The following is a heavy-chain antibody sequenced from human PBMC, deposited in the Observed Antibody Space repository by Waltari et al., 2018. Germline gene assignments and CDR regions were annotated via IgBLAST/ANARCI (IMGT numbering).Heavy chain of an antibody. D-gene: IGHD1-26*01. CDR3: AHTTLVGAIYYFDY. Sequence: QITLKESGPTLVKPTQTLTLTCTFSGFSLSTSGVGVGWIRQPPGKALEWLALIYWNDDKRYSPSLKSRLTITKDTSKNQVVLTMTNMDPVDTATYYCAHTTLVGAIYYFDYWGQGTLVTVSS. J-gene: IGHJ4*02. CDR1: GFSLSTSGVG. V-gene: IGHV2-5*01. CDR2: IYWNDDK.